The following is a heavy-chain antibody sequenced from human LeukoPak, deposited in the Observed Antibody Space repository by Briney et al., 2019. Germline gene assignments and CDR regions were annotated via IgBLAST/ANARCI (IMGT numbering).Heavy chain of an antibody. V-gene: IGHV1-2*02. J-gene: IGHJ5*02. Sequence: ASVNVSFKASGYTFTYYYIHWVRQAPGQGLEWMGWVNPNTDGINYAQNFRGRVTMTRDTSISTAYMELSSLRSDDTAIYYCARVKALGIVGSTTVLDPWGQGTLVTVSS. CDR1: GYTFTYYY. CDR2: VNPNTDGI. D-gene: IGHD1-26*01. CDR3: ARVKALGIVGSTTVLDP.